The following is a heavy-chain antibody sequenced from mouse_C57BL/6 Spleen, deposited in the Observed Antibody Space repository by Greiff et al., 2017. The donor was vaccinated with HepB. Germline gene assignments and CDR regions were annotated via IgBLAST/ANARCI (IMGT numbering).Heavy chain of an antibody. CDR3: ARNFITTVVNWYFDV. V-gene: IGHV5-17*01. Sequence: DVHLVESGGGLVKPGGSLKLSCAASGFTFSDYGMHWVRQAPEKGLEWVAYISSGSSTIYYADTVKGRFTISRDNAKNTLFLQMTSLRSEDTAMYYCARNFITTVVNWYFDVWGTGTTVTVSS. J-gene: IGHJ1*03. CDR2: ISSGSSTI. CDR1: GFTFSDYG. D-gene: IGHD1-1*01.